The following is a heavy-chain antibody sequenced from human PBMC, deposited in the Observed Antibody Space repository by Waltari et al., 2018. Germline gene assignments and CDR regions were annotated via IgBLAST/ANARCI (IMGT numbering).Heavy chain of an antibody. Sequence: QVQLQQWGAGLLKPSETLSLTCAVYGGSFSGYYWSWIRQPPGKGLEWIGEINHSGSTNYNPSLKSRVTISVDTSKNQLSLKLSSVTAADTAVYYCARGIYCSGGSCHFDYWGQGTLVTVSS. CDR2: INHSGST. V-gene: IGHV4-34*01. J-gene: IGHJ4*02. CDR1: GGSFSGYY. D-gene: IGHD2-15*01. CDR3: ARGIYCSGGSCHFDY.